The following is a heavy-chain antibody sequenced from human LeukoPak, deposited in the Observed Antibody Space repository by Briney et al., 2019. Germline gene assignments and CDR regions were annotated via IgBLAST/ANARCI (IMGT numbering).Heavy chain of an antibody. CDR3: ARVVAAAGRSGGGMDV. CDR1: GGSFSGYY. V-gene: IGHV4-34*01. CDR2: INHSGST. J-gene: IGHJ6*02. Sequence: SETLSLTCAVYGGSFSGYYWSWIRQPPGKGLEWIGEINHSGSTNYNPSLKSRVTISVDTSKNQFSLQLNSVTPEDTAVYYCARVVAAAGRSGGGMDVWGQGTTVTVSS. D-gene: IGHD6-13*01.